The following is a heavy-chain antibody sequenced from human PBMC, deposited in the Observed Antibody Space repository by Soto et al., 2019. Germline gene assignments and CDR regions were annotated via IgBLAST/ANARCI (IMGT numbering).Heavy chain of an antibody. CDR3: ARLPTFAAPLAVADKRGLNWFDP. D-gene: IGHD6-19*01. V-gene: IGHV5-51*01. Sequence: GESLKISCKGSGYSFTSYWIGWVRQMPGKGLEWMGIIYPGDSDTRYSPSFQGQVTISADKSISTAYLQWSSLKASDTAMYYCARLPTFAAPLAVADKRGLNWFDPWGQGTLVTVSS. CDR1: GYSFTSYW. CDR2: IYPGDSDT. J-gene: IGHJ5*02.